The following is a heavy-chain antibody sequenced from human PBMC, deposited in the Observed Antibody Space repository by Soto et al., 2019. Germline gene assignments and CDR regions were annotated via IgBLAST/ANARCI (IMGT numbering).Heavy chain of an antibody. J-gene: IGHJ1*01. CDR3: AREKAAAGVLQH. CDR1: GFTFSSYA. Sequence: PGGSLRLSCAASGFTFSSYAMHWVRQAPGKGLEWVAVISYDGSNKYYADSVKGRFTISRDNSKNTLYLQMNSLRAEDTAVYYCAREKAAAGVLQHWGQGTLVTVSS. D-gene: IGHD6-13*01. V-gene: IGHV3-30-3*01. CDR2: ISYDGSNK.